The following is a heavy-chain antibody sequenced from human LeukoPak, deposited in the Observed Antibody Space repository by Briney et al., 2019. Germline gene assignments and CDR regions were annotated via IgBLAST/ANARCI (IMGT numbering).Heavy chain of an antibody. J-gene: IGHJ4*02. CDR3: TRVGPFYDYVWGSYRSYYFDY. CDR1: GFTVSSKY. Sequence: GGSLRLSCAASGFTVSSKYMSWVRQAPGKGLEWVSVIYSGGNTYYADSVKGRFTISRDNSKNTLYLQMNSLRAEDTAVYYCTRVGPFYDYVWGSYRSYYFDYWGQGTLVTVSS. D-gene: IGHD3-16*02. V-gene: IGHV3-66*01. CDR2: IYSGGNT.